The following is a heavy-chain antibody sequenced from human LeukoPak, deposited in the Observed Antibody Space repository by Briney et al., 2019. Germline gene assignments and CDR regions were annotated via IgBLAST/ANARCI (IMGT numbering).Heavy chain of an antibody. CDR2: IYASGST. Sequence: SETLSLTCTVSGGSISSSNYYWSWVRQPAGKGLEWIGRIYASGSTNYNPSLKSRVTISLDTSKNQFSLKLTSVTAADTAVYYCARDYYDSSGYFDAFDIWGQGTMVTVSS. V-gene: IGHV4-61*02. J-gene: IGHJ3*02. CDR1: GGSISSSNYY. D-gene: IGHD3-22*01. CDR3: ARDYYDSSGYFDAFDI.